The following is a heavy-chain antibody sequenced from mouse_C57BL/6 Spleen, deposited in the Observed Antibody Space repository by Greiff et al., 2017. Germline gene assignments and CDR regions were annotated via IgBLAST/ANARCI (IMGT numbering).Heavy chain of an antibody. D-gene: IGHD2-1*01. Sequence: QVQLQQPGAELVMPGASVKLSCKASGYTFTSYWMHWVKQRPGQGLEWIGEIDPSDSYTNYNQKFKGKSTLTVDKSSSTAYMQLSSLTSEDSAVYYCARGYYGNYLYYFDYWGQVTTLTVSS. CDR2: IDPSDSYT. V-gene: IGHV1-69*01. CDR1: GYTFTSYW. J-gene: IGHJ2*01. CDR3: ARGYYGNYLYYFDY.